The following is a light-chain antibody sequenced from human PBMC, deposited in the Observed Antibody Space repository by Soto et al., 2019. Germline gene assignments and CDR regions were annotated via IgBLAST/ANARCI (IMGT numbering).Light chain of an antibody. CDR2: EDR. Sequence: LTQPHSVSESPGKTVTISCTRSSGNIASSSVQWYQQRPGSAPTTVIYEDRQRPSGVPDRFSGSIDASSNSASLTISGLKTEDEADYYCQSYDTSTPLVFGGGTKLTVL. J-gene: IGLJ2*01. CDR3: QSYDTSTPLV. V-gene: IGLV6-57*04. CDR1: SGNIASSS.